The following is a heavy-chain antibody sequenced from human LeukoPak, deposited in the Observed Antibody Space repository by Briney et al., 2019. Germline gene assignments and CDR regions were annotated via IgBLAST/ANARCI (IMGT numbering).Heavy chain of an antibody. Sequence: GESLKISCKGSGYSFTSYWIGWVRQMPGKGLEWMGIIYPGDSDTRYSPSFQGQVTISADKSISTAYLQWSSLKASDTAMYYYARHTATNSGGYYYYGMDVWGQGTTVTVSS. CDR1: GYSFTSYW. V-gene: IGHV5-51*01. CDR2: IYPGDSDT. D-gene: IGHD1-26*01. J-gene: IGHJ6*02. CDR3: ARHTATNSGGYYYYGMDV.